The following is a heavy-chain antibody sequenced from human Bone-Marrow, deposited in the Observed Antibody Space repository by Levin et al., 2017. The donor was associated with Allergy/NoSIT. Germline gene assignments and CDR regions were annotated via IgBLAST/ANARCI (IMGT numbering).Heavy chain of an antibody. CDR1: GFIFSEYF. J-gene: IGHJ3*02. CDR2: ISTSGSVT. D-gene: IGHD3-10*01. Sequence: GGSLRLSCGASGFIFSEYFMAWIRQAPGKGLEWISYISTSGSVTNYADSVKGRFSISRDNAKNSLWLQMSSLRADDTAVYYCARSTAGRAFDIWGQGTIVTVSS. CDR3: ARSTAGRAFDI. V-gene: IGHV3-11*01.